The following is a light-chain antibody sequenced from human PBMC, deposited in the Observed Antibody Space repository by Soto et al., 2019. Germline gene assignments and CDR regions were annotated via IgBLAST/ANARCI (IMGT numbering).Light chain of an antibody. Sequence: QSALTQPASVSGSPGQSITISCTGTSRDVGAYNYVSWYQQHPGKAPKLMVYDVTNRPSGVSDRFSGSKSGNTASLTISGLQAEDEADYFCSSHSNITHYVFGTGTKVTDL. V-gene: IGLV2-14*01. CDR1: SRDVGAYNY. CDR2: DVT. CDR3: SSHSNITHYV. J-gene: IGLJ1*01.